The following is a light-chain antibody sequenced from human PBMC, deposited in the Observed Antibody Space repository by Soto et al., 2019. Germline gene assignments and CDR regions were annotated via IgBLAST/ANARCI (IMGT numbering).Light chain of an antibody. CDR3: QQYYLYPWT. CDR1: QGISNY. J-gene: IGKJ1*01. Sequence: DIHMTQSPSSLSASVGDRVTITCRASQGISNYLGWYQQKPGKAPRSLIYSASSLQSGVPSKFRGSGSGTDFTLTIIDMQPDDFATYYCQQYYLYPWTFGQGTNVEIK. CDR2: SAS. V-gene: IGKV1-16*02.